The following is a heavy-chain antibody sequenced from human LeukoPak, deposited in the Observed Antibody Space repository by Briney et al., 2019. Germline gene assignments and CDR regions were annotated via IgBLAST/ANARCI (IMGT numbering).Heavy chain of an antibody. Sequence: EGSLRLSCAASGFTFSNYMMHWVRQAPGKGLVWVSRIKSDGITITYADSVKGRFTISRDNAKNTLYLQVNSLRAEDTAVYYCLRDLNWSLDQWGQGTLVTVSS. J-gene: IGHJ4*02. D-gene: IGHD1-20*01. CDR2: IKSDGITI. V-gene: IGHV3-74*01. CDR3: LRDLNWSLDQ. CDR1: GFTFSNYM.